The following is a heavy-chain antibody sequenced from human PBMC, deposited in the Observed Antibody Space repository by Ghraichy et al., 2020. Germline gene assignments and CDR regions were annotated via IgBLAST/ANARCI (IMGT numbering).Heavy chain of an antibody. D-gene: IGHD6-13*01. V-gene: IGHV1-18*01. CDR2: ISAYNGNT. Sequence: ASVKVSCKASGYTFTSFGISWVRQAPGQGLEWMGWISAYNGNTNYAQKLQGRVTMTTDTSTSTAYMELRSLRSDDTAVYYCARAYSDKLRAGYSTSGDYYYYTDVWAKGTTVTVSS. J-gene: IGHJ6*03. CDR1: GYTFTSFG. CDR3: ARAYSDKLRAGYSTSGDYYYYTDV.